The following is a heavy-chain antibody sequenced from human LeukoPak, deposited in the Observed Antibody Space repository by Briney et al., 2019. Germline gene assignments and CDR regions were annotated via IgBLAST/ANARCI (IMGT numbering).Heavy chain of an antibody. D-gene: IGHD6-19*01. CDR1: GYTFTGQF. V-gene: IGHV1-2*02. CDR3: ARDSRYSSGWYEP. J-gene: IGHJ5*02. CDR2: MNPNTGDT. Sequence: ASVKVSCKASGYTFTGQFMHWVRQAPGQGLEWMGWMNPNTGDTNYAQSFQGRLAMTRDTTITTAYMELSRLTSDDTAVYYCARDSRYSSGWYEPWGQGTLVTVSS.